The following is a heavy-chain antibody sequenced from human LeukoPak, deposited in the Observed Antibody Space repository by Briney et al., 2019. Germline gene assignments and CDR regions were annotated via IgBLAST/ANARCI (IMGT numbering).Heavy chain of an antibody. D-gene: IGHD6-13*01. CDR3: ARGGAAAGF. J-gene: IGHJ4*02. CDR2: IKQDGSEK. V-gene: IGHV3-7*01. CDR1: GFTFSSYW. Sequence: GGSLRLSCAASGFTFSSYWISWVRQAPGKGLEWVANIKQDGSEKYYVDSVKGRFTISRDNAKNSLYLQMNSLRAEDTAVYYCARGGAAAGFWGQGTLVTVSS.